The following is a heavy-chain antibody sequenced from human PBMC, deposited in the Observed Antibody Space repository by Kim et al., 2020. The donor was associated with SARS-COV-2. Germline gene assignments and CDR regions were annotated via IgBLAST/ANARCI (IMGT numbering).Heavy chain of an antibody. CDR1: GFTFSSYS. V-gene: IGHV3-48*02. CDR2: ISSSSSTI. J-gene: IGHJ4*02. CDR3: ARDGNGDYDSMGIDY. D-gene: IGHD4-17*01. Sequence: GGSLRLSCAASGFTFSSYSMNWVRQAPGKGLEWVSYISSSSSTIYYADSVKGRFTISRDNAKNSLYLQMNSLRDEDTAVYYCARDGNGDYDSMGIDYWGQGTLVTVSS.